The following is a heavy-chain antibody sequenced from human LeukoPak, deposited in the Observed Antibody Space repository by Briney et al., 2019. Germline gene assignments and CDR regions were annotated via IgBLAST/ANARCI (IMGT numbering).Heavy chain of an antibody. J-gene: IGHJ4*02. D-gene: IGHD5-18*01. Sequence: SETLSLTRAVYGGSFSGYYWSWIRQPPGKGLEWIGEINHSGSTNYNPSLKSRVTISVDTSKNQFSLKLSSVTAADTAVYYCARLSAWVGYSCGYNYWGQGTLVTVSS. CDR2: INHSGST. CDR1: GGSFSGYY. V-gene: IGHV4-34*01. CDR3: ARLSAWVGYSCGYNY.